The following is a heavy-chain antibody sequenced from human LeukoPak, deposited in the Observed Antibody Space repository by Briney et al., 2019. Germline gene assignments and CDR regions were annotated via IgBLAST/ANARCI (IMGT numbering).Heavy chain of an antibody. CDR3: ARDRSYDFWSGYYSRAFDI. D-gene: IGHD3-3*01. Sequence: SETLSLTCTVSGGSISSYYWSWIRQPPGKGLEWIWYIYYSGSTNYNPSLKSRVTISVDTSKNQFSLKLSSVTAADTAVYYCARDRSYDFWSGYYSRAFDIWGQGTMVTVSS. V-gene: IGHV4-59*01. J-gene: IGHJ3*02. CDR2: IYYSGST. CDR1: GGSISSYY.